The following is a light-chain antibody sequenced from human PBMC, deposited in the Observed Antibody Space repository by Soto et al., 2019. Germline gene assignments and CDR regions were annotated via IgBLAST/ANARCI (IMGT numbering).Light chain of an antibody. CDR2: RAS. J-gene: IGKJ5*01. CDR1: QSVSSN. V-gene: IGKV3-15*01. CDR3: QQYNEWPIT. Sequence: EIVLTQSPATLSLSPGERANLSRRASQSVSSNLAWYQQKPGQAPRLLIYRASSRATGISGSFSGSGSGTEFTLTITSLQSEDFAVYYCQQYNEWPITFGQGTRLEIK.